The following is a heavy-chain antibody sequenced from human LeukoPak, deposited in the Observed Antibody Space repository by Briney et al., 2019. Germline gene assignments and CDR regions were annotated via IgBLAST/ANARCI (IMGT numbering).Heavy chain of an antibody. CDR1: GFTFDDYA. D-gene: IGHD1-1*01. CDR3: AKAQLSAVTSLFDY. V-gene: IGHV3-9*03. CDR2: ISWNSGSI. Sequence: PGGSLRLSCAASGFTFDDYAMHWVRQAPGKGLEWVSGISWNSGSIGYADSVRGRFTISRDNAKNSLYLQMNSLRAEDMALYYCAKAQLSAVTSLFDYWGQGTLVTVSS. J-gene: IGHJ4*02.